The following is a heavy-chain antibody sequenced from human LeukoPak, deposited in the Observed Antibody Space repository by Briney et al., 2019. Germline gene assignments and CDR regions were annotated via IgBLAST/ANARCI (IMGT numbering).Heavy chain of an antibody. CDR1: GYTFTSYA. CDR3: ARDSLPTYYYGSGSYYGYFQH. J-gene: IGHJ1*01. Sequence: GASVKVSCKASGYTFTSYAMHWVRLAPGQRPEWMGWINAGNGNTKYSQKFQGRVTITRDTSASTAYMELSSLRSEDTAVYYCARDSLPTYYYGSGSYYGYFQHWGQGTLVTVSS. D-gene: IGHD3-10*01. CDR2: INAGNGNT. V-gene: IGHV1-3*01.